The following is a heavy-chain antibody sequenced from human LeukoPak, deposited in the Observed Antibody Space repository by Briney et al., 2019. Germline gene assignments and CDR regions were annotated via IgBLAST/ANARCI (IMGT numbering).Heavy chain of an antibody. CDR1: GFTFSSYA. J-gene: IGHJ4*02. D-gene: IGHD3-9*01. CDR3: ARGGYDILTGYSIDY. CDR2: INHSGST. V-gene: IGHV4-34*01. Sequence: TGGSLRLSCAASGFTFSSYAMSWIRQPPGKGLEWIGEINHSGSTNYNPSLKSRVTISVDTSKNQFSLKLSSVTAADTAVYYCARGGYDILTGYSIDYWGQGTLVTVSS.